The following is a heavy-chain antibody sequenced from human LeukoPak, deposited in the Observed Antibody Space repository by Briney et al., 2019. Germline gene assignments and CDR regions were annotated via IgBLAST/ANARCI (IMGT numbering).Heavy chain of an antibody. D-gene: IGHD3-10*01. V-gene: IGHV3-7*03. CDR1: GFTFSSYW. CDR2: INHNGNVN. Sequence: GGSLRLSCAASGFTFSSYWMNWARQAPGRGLEWVASINHNGNVNYYVDSVKGRFTISRDNSKNTLYLQMNSLRAEDTAVYYCAKDKYGSGSYRYYGMDVWGQGTTVTVSS. J-gene: IGHJ6*02. CDR3: AKDKYGSGSYRYYGMDV.